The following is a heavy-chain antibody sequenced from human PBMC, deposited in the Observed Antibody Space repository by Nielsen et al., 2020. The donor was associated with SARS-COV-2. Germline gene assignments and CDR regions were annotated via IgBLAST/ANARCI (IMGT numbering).Heavy chain of an antibody. J-gene: IGHJ4*02. CDR1: GYSFTTYW. Sequence: KVSCKASGYSFTTYWITWVRQMPGKGLEWMGRIDPADSFTNYSPSFQGHVTFSADKSVATAYLQWSSLRASDTAIYYCARLVLSNTYFDRNLGWRAFYFDSWGQGTLVTVSS. D-gene: IGHD6-6*01. CDR3: ARLVLSNTYFDRNLGWRAFYFDS. V-gene: IGHV5-10-1*01. CDR2: IDPADSFT.